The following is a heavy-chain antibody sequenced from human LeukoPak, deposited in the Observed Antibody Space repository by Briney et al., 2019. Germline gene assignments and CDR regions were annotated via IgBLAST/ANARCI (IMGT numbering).Heavy chain of an antibody. CDR1: GFTFSTYW. J-gene: IGHJ4*02. Sequence: TGGSLRLSCAASGFTFSTYWVSWVRQAPGKGLEWVANIKQDGSEKYYVDSVKGRFTISRDNAKNSQYLQMNSLRAEDTAMYYCARDSAGNDYWGQGTLVTVSS. CDR3: ARDSAGNDY. D-gene: IGHD6-13*01. CDR2: IKQDGSEK. V-gene: IGHV3-7*01.